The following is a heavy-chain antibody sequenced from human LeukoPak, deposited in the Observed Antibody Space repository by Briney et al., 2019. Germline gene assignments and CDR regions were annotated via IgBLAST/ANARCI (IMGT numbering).Heavy chain of an antibody. D-gene: IGHD6-19*01. CDR1: GGSISSYY. Sequence: SETLSLTCTVSGGSISSYYWSWIPQPPGKGLEWIGYNYYSGRTNYNPSLQSRINISVDTTKNQFSLKRSSVTAADTAVYYRAGRGIAVADYPYWGQGTLVTVSS. CDR3: AGRGIAVADYPY. CDR2: NYYSGRT. J-gene: IGHJ4*02. V-gene: IGHV4-59*08.